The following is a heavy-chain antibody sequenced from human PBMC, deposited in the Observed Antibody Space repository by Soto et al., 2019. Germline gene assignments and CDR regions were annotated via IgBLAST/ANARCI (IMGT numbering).Heavy chain of an antibody. CDR1: EGTFNSYA. CDR2: IIPYYNTL. D-gene: IGHD6-13*01. V-gene: IGHV1-69*01. Sequence: QAQVVQSGAEVRQPGASVKLSCKASEGTFNSYAIAWVRQAPGQGLEWMGGIIPYYNTLNYAQKFQDRVTITAEDSTNTVYMELSSLRSDDTAVYFCASGASRWYPYFFDSWAQGTLVTVSS. CDR3: ASGASRWYPYFFDS. J-gene: IGHJ4*02.